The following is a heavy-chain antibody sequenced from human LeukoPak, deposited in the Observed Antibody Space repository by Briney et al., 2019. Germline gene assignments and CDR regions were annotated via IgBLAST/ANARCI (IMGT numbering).Heavy chain of an antibody. J-gene: IGHJ4*02. CDR1: GFTFSSYG. CDR3: AKRATLTDFDY. D-gene: IGHD2/OR15-2a*01. CDR2: ISYDGSNK. V-gene: IGHV3-30*18. Sequence: PGRSLRLSCAASGFTFSSYGVHWVRQAPGKGLEWVAVISYDGSNKYYADSVKGRFTISRDNSKNTLYLQMNSLRAEDTAVYYCAKRATLTDFDYWGQGTPVTVSS.